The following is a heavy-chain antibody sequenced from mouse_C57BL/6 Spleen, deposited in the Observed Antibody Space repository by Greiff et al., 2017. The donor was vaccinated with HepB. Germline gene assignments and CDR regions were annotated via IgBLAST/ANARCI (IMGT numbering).Heavy chain of an antibody. D-gene: IGHD2-3*01. CDR2: INPNNGGT. CDR3: ARNDGYYEKAMDY. CDR1: GYTFTDYY. V-gene: IGHV1-26*01. J-gene: IGHJ4*01. Sequence: EVQLQQSGPELVKPGASVKISCKASGYTFTDYYMNWVKQSHGKSLEWIGDINPNNGGTSYNQKFKGKATLTVDKSSSTAYMELRSLPSEDSAVYYCARNDGYYEKAMDYWGQGTSVTVSS.